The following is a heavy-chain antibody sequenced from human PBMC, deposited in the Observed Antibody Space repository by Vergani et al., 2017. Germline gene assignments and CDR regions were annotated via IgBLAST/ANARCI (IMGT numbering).Heavy chain of an antibody. CDR3: ARRRSGWHDAFDI. J-gene: IGHJ3*02. CDR2: IYPGDSDT. CDR1: GYSFTSYW. V-gene: IGHV5-51*01. Sequence: EVQLVQSGAEVKKPGESLKISCKGSGYSFTSYWIGWVRQMPGKGLEGMGIIYPGDSDTRSSPSFQGQVTISADKSISTAYLPWSSLKASDTAMYYCARRRSGWHDAFDIWGQGTMVTVSS. D-gene: IGHD6-19*01.